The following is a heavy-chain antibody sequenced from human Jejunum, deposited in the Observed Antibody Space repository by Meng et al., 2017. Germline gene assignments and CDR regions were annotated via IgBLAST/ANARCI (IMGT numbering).Heavy chain of an antibody. CDR3: ARVQWFYDLLTGYIAPSYFDY. Sequence: GGSLRLSCATSGLNFSSYNMAWVRQAPGKGLEWVASISNSLTNIYYGDSVKGRFIISRDNAKNSLYLQMSSLRTEDTALYYCARVQWFYDLLTGYIAPSYFDYWGQGTLVTVSS. CDR2: ISNSLTNI. V-gene: IGHV3-21*01. J-gene: IGHJ4*02. D-gene: IGHD3-9*01. CDR1: GLNFSSYN.